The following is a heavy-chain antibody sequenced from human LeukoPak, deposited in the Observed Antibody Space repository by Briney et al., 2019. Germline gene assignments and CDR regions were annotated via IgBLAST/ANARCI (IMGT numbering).Heavy chain of an antibody. CDR1: GYTFTGYY. J-gene: IGHJ4*02. D-gene: IGHD6-13*01. CDR3: AKDRPEQQLVWGFDY. Sequence: SCKASGYTFTGYYMHWVRQAPGKGLEWVAFIRSDGSTKYYADSLKGRFTVSRDNSKNTLYLQMNSLRAEDTAVYYCAKDRPEQQLVWGFDYWGQGTLVTVSS. V-gene: IGHV3-30*02. CDR2: IRSDGSTK.